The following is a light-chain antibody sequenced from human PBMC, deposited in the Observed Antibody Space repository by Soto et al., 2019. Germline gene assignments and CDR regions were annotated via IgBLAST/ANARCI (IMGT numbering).Light chain of an antibody. CDR1: SSDVGGYNS. V-gene: IGLV2-14*03. Sequence: QSVLTQPASVSGSPGQSITISCTGTSSDVGGYNSVSWYQHHPGKAPKLILYDVVDRPSGVSYRFSGSKCGNTASLTISGLQAADEADYFCSSYTSSMTNVFGSGTKLTVL. J-gene: IGLJ1*01. CDR2: DVV. CDR3: SSYTSSMTNV.